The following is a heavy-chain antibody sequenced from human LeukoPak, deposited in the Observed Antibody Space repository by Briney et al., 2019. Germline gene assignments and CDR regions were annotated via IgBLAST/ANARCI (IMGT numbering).Heavy chain of an antibody. CDR1: GFTFSSYS. CDR2: ISSGTSYI. Sequence: GGSLRLSCAASGFTFSSYSMNWVRQAPGKGLEWVSSISSGTSYIYYADSVKGRFTISRDNAKNSLYLQMNSLIAEDTAVYYCARAGNYYGRHTNWFDPWGQGTLVTVSS. D-gene: IGHD3-10*01. CDR3: ARAGNYYGRHTNWFDP. V-gene: IGHV3-21*01. J-gene: IGHJ5*02.